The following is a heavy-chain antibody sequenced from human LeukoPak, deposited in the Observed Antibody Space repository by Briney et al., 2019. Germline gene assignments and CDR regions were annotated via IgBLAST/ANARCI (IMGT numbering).Heavy chain of an antibody. Sequence: ASVKVSCKASGYTFTSYGISWVRQAPGQGLEWMGWISAYNDNTNNAQKLQGRVTMTTDTSTSTAYMELRSLRSDGTAVYYCARDHEGYDSPLVAFDIWGQGTMVTVSS. V-gene: IGHV1-18*01. CDR3: ARDHEGYDSPLVAFDI. CDR1: GYTFTSYG. CDR2: ISAYNDNT. J-gene: IGHJ3*02. D-gene: IGHD3-22*01.